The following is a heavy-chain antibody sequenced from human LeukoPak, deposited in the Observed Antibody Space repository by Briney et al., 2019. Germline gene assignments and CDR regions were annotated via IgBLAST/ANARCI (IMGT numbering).Heavy chain of an antibody. V-gene: IGHV3-30-3*01. J-gene: IGHJ4*02. D-gene: IGHD4-11*01. CDR2: ISYDGSNK. CDR3: ARDRATVTTYPFDY. Sequence: GGSLRLSCAASGFTFSSYAMHWVRKAPGKGLEWVAVISYDGSNKYYADSVKGRFTISRDNSKNTLYLQMNSLRAEDTAVYYCARDRATVTTYPFDYWGQGTLVTVSS. CDR1: GFTFSSYA.